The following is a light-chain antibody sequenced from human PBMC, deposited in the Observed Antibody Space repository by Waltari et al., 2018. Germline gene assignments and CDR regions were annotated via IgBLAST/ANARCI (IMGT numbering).Light chain of an antibody. J-gene: IGKJ1*01. CDR3: QQYNSFSPA. V-gene: IGKV1-5*03. CDR1: QSINSW. Sequence: DIQMTQSPSTLSASVGDGVTSTCRASQSINSWLAWYQQKPGKAPKLLIYKASSLESGVPSRFSGSGSGTEFTLSISSLQPDDFATYYCQQYNSFSPAFGHGTKVEIK. CDR2: KAS.